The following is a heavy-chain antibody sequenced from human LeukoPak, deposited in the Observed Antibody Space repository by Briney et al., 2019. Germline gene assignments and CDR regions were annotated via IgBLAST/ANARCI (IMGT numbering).Heavy chain of an antibody. CDR3: ARTTLINWFDP. CDR1: GFTYSSYW. CDR2: INSGGSST. J-gene: IGHJ5*02. D-gene: IGHD4-11*01. Sequence: PGGSLRLSCAASGFTYSSYWMHWVRQGPGKGLVWVSRINSGGSSTSYADSVKGRFTISRDNAKNTLYLQMNSLRAEDTAVYYCARTTLINWFDPWGQGTLVTVSS. V-gene: IGHV3-74*01.